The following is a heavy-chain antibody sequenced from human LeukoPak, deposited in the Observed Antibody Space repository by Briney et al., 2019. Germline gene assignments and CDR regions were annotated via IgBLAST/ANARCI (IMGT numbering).Heavy chain of an antibody. D-gene: IGHD3-22*01. CDR1: GGTFSSYA. CDR2: IIPILGIA. J-gene: IGHJ3*02. V-gene: IGHV1-69*04. Sequence: ASVKVSRKASGGTFSSYAISWVRQAPGQGLEWMGRIIPILGIANYAQKFQGRVTITADKSTSTAYMELSSLRSEDTAVYYCARDPYYYDSSGYYRGAFDIWGQGTMVTVSS. CDR3: ARDPYYYDSSGYYRGAFDI.